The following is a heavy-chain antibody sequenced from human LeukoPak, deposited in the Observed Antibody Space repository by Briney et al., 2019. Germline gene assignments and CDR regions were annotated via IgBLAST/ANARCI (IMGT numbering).Heavy chain of an antibody. CDR1: GFTFSSYAI. D-gene: IGHD4-23*01. CDR2: IYHSGAT. V-gene: IGHV4-4*02. CDR3: ARNGGNSDYDY. Sequence: GSLRLSCAASGFTFSSYAISWVRQPPGKGLEWIGEIYHSGATNYNPSLKSRVTMLLDKSKNQFSLKLNSVTAADTAVYYCARNGGNSDYDYWGQGTLVTVSA. J-gene: IGHJ4*02.